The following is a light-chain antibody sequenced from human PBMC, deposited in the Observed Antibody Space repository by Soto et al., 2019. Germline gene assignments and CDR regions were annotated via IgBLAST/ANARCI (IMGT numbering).Light chain of an antibody. CDR3: AAWDNSLSGLV. Sequence: QSVLTQQPSASGTPGQRVTISCSGSSSNIGSNSVYWYQQLPGTAPKLLICRNHQRPSGVPDRFSDSKSGTSASLAISGLRSEDEADYYCAAWDNSLSGLVFGGGTKLTV. V-gene: IGLV1-47*01. CDR2: RNH. CDR1: SSNIGSNS. J-gene: IGLJ3*02.